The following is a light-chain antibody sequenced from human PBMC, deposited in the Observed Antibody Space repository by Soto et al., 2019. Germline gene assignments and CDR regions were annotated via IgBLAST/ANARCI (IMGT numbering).Light chain of an antibody. CDR1: QSISSY. CDR3: QQSDSTSFT. Sequence: DIQMTQSPSSLSASVGDRVTITCRASQSISSYLNWYQQKPGKAPKLLIYAASSLQSGVPSRFSSSEAGTDFSRTISSLQPEDFATYNCQQSDSTSFTFGPGTKVDIK. J-gene: IGKJ3*01. V-gene: IGKV1-39*01. CDR2: AAS.